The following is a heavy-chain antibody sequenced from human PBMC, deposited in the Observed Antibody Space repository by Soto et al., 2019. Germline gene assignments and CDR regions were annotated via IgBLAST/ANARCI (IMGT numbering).Heavy chain of an antibody. V-gene: IGHV4-39*01. CDR2: IYYSGST. J-gene: IGHJ5*02. D-gene: IGHD3-3*01. CDR1: GGSFSSVSNY. CDR3: ARHGGITIFGVVPSHGWFDP. Sequence: SETLSLTCTSSGGSFSSVSNYWGWIPQPQGKGREWIGSIYYSGSTYYNPSLKSRVTISVDTSKNQFSLKLSSVTAADTAVYYCARHGGITIFGVVPSHGWFDPWGQGTLVTVSS.